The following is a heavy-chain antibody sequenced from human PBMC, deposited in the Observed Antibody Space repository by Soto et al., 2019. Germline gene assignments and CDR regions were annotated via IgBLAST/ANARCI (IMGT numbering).Heavy chain of an antibody. D-gene: IGHD3-10*01. CDR1: GFTFSGSA. J-gene: IGHJ6*01. CDR2: IRSKANNYAT. CDR3: TNRQLYYGMDV. Sequence: EVQLVESGGGLVQPGGSLKLSCAASGFTFSGSAVHWVRQASGKGLEWVGRIRSKANNYATAYAASVQGRFTIFRDGLKNTAYLRMNSLRTEDTGVYYCTNRQLYYGMDVWGQGTTVTVSP. V-gene: IGHV3-73*02.